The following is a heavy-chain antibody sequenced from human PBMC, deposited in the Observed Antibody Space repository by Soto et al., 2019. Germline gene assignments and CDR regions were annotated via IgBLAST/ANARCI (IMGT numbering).Heavy chain of an antibody. CDR1: GFTFPTYA. Sequence: EVQLLESGGDLVQPGGSLRLSCAASGFTFPTYAMTWVRRAPGKGLEWVSTITHSSDGSYYADSVMGRFTISRDNSKNTLFLQMNSLRAEDTAVYYCASLGVGDWANYYYYYGMDVWGQGTTVTVSS. CDR3: ASLGVGDWANYYYYYGMDV. J-gene: IGHJ6*02. D-gene: IGHD2-21*02. CDR2: ITHSSDGS. V-gene: IGHV3-23*01.